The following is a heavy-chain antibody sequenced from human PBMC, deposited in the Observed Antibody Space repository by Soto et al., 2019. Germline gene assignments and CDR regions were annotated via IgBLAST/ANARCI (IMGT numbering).Heavy chain of an antibody. CDR3: AKDKGRFGEPDWFDP. Sequence: DVQLVESGGGLVQPGRSLRLSCAASGFTFDDYAMHWVRQAPGKGLEWVSGISWNSGSIGYADSVKGRFTISRDNAKNSLYLQMNSLRAEDTALYYCAKDKGRFGEPDWFDPWGQGTLVTVSS. J-gene: IGHJ5*02. D-gene: IGHD3-10*01. CDR1: GFTFDDYA. V-gene: IGHV3-9*01. CDR2: ISWNSGSI.